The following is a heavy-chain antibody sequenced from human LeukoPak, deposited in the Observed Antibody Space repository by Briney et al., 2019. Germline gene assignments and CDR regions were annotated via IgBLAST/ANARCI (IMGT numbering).Heavy chain of an antibody. J-gene: IGHJ5*02. D-gene: IGHD3-10*01. CDR3: ARDPYYYGSGSWFDP. CDR1: GGTFSSYA. CDR2: IIPIFGTA. V-gene: IGHV1-69*13. Sequence: SVKVSCKASGGTFSSYATSWMRQAPGQGLEWMGGIIPIFGTANYAQKFQGRVTITADESTSTAYMELSSLRSEDTAVYYCARDPYYYGSGSWFDPWGQGTPVTVSS.